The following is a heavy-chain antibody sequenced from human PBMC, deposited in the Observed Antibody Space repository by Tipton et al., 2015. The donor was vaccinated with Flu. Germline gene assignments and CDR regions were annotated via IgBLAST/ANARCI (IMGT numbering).Heavy chain of an antibody. CDR2: IYHSGST. V-gene: IGHV4-38-2*02. J-gene: IGHJ4*02. CDR1: GYSISSGYY. D-gene: IGHD6-13*01. Sequence: LRLSCTVSGYSISSGYYWGWIRQPPGKGLEWIGSIYHSGSTYYNPSLKSRVTISVDTSKNQFSLKLSSVTAADTAVYYCARVSSRSDYWGQGTLVTVSS. CDR3: ARVSSRSDY.